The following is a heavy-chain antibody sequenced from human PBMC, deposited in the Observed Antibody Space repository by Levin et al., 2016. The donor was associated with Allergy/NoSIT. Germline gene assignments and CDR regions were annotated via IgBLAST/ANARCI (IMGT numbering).Heavy chain of an antibody. V-gene: IGHV3-66*01. CDR2: LYSGGST. D-gene: IGHD3-22*01. CDR3: ARDSSGMHYYFDS. Sequence: GESLKISCTASGFTVSNNYMSWVRQAPGKGLEWISLLYSGGSTYYADSVKGRFTISRDNSKNTLYLQMNSLRAEDTAVYYCARDSSGMHYYFDSWGQGTLATVSS. J-gene: IGHJ4*02. CDR1: GFTVSNNY.